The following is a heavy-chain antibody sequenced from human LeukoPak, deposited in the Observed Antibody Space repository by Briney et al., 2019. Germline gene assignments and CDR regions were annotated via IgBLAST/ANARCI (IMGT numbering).Heavy chain of an antibody. Sequence: SETLSLTCAVYGGSFGGYYWSWIRQPPGKGLEWIGEINHSGSTNYNPSLKSRVTISVDTSKNQFSLKLSSVTAADTAVYYCARGLRQLVPSYYYYMDVWGKGTTVTVSS. CDR3: ARGLRQLVPSYYYYMDV. D-gene: IGHD6-6*01. V-gene: IGHV4-34*01. CDR2: INHSGST. J-gene: IGHJ6*03. CDR1: GGSFGGYY.